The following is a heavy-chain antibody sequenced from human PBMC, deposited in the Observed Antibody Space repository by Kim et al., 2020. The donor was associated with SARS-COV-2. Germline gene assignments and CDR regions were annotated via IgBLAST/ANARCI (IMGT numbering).Heavy chain of an antibody. CDR2: IYTSGST. Sequence: SETLSLTCTVSGGSISSYYWSWIRQPAGKGLEWIGRIYTSGSTNYNPSLKSRVTMSVDTSKNQFSLKLSSVTAADTAVYYCARVRARRAYYYMDVWGKGTTVTVSS. J-gene: IGHJ6*03. CDR3: ARVRARRAYYYMDV. CDR1: GGSISSYY. V-gene: IGHV4-4*07. D-gene: IGHD6-6*01.